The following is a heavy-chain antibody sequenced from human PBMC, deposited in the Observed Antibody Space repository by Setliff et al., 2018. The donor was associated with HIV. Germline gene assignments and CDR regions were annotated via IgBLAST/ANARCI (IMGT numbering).Heavy chain of an antibody. CDR3: ARDRSNWNYGKNYMDV. CDR2: INHSGST. V-gene: IGHV4-34*01. CDR1: GGSISGYY. J-gene: IGHJ6*03. Sequence: PSETLSLTCAVYGGSISGYYWSWIRQSPGKGLEWIGEINHSGSTNYNPSLKSRVTISVDTSKSQFSLKLTSVTAADTAVYYCARDRSNWNYGKNYMDVWGKGTTVTVSS. D-gene: IGHD1-7*01.